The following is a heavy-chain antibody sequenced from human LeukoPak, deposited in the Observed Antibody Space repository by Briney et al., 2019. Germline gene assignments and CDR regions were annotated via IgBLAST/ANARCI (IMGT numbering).Heavy chain of an antibody. CDR2: ISWDGGIS. D-gene: IGHD1-1*01. Sequence: PGGSLRLSCAASGFTFDDYAMRWVRQTPGKGLEWVSNISWDGGISDYADSVKGRFTISRDKAKSSLYLEMRALTPEDTALYFCIKDLRLDPHCDSFDIWGQGTMVTVSS. V-gene: IGHV3-9*01. CDR3: IKDLRLDPHCDSFDI. CDR1: GFTFDDYA. J-gene: IGHJ3*02.